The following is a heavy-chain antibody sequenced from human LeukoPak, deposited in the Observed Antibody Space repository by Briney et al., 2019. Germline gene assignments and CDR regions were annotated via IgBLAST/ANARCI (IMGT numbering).Heavy chain of an antibody. CDR1: GFTFSSYG. Sequence: SGGSLRLSCAASGFTFSSYGMSWVRQAPGKGLEWVSAISGSGGSTYYADSVKGRFTISRDNSKNTLYLQMNSLRAEDTAVYYCAKSHQRNKETVPGNRQPVGFDYWGQGTLVTVSS. CDR2: ISGSGGST. D-gene: IGHD6-6*01. CDR3: AKSHQRNKETVPGNRQPVGFDY. J-gene: IGHJ4*02. V-gene: IGHV3-23*01.